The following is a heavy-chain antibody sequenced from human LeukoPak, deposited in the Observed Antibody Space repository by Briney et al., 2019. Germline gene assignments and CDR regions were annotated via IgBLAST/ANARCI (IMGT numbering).Heavy chain of an antibody. V-gene: IGHV1-2*02. D-gene: IGHD5-24*01. CDR1: GYTFTGYY. Sequence: ASVKVSCKASGYTFTGYYMHWVRQAPGQRLEWMGWINPNSGGTNYAQNFQGRVTMTRDTSISTVYMELSSLRSDDTAVYYCARGGDGNRRDFDYWGQGTLVTVSS. CDR3: ARGGDGNRRDFDY. J-gene: IGHJ4*02. CDR2: INPNSGGT.